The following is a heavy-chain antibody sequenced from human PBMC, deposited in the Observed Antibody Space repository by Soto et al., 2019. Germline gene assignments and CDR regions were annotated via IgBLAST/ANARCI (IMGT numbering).Heavy chain of an antibody. CDR2: ISAYNGNT. CDR1: GYTFTSYG. CDR3: ARHRAGVVASTRSYCYYYMDI. J-gene: IGHJ6*03. V-gene: IGHV1-18*01. Sequence: QVQLVQSGAEVKKPGASVKVSCKASGYTFTSYGISWVRQAPGQGLEWMGWISAYNGNTNYAQKLQGRVTMTTATSTRTAYIELRSVSSDDPAVYYCARHRAGVVASTRSYCYYYMDIFGKGTKVTVSS. D-gene: IGHD2-15*01.